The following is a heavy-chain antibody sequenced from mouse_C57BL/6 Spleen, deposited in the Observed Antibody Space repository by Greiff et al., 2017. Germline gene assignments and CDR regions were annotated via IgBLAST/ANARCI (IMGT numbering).Heavy chain of an antibody. CDR1: GYTFTDYE. D-gene: IGHD1-1*01. J-gene: IGHJ2*01. V-gene: IGHV1-15*01. CDR3: KRGTVVAPSDY. Sequence: QVHVKQSGAELVRPGASVTLSCKASGYTFTDYEMHWVKQTPVHGLEWIGAIDPETGGTAYNQKFKGKAILTADKSSSTAYMVLRSLTSEDSAVYYCKRGTVVAPSDYWGQGTTLTVSS. CDR2: IDPETGGT.